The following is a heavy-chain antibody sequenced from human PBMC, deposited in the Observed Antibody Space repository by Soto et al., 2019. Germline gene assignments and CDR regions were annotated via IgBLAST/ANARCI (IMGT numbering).Heavy chain of an antibody. D-gene: IGHD3-16*02. J-gene: IGHJ4*02. CDR1: GGSISNSNYY. CDR3: ARQIYDFVWGTYRPFYFDY. V-gene: IGHV4-39*01. Sequence: SETLSLTCTVSGGSISNSNYYRGWIRQPPGKGLEWIGSIYYSGSTYYNPSLKSRVTISVDTSKNQFSLNLRSVTAADTAVYYCARQIYDFVWGTYRPFYFDYWGQGTLVTVSS. CDR2: IYYSGST.